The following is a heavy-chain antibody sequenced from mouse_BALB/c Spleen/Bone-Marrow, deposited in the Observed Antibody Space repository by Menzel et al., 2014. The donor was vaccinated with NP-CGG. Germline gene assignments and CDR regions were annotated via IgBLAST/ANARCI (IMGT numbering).Heavy chain of an antibody. Sequence: EVQLQQSGAELVKPGASVKLSCTASGFNIKDTYMHWVKQRPEQGLEWIGRIDPANGNTKYDPKFQGKATTTADTSSNTAHLQLSSLTSEDTAVYYCARYRLGTYFDYWGQGTTLTVSS. J-gene: IGHJ2*01. CDR3: ARYRLGTYFDY. CDR2: IDPANGNT. D-gene: IGHD1-2*01. CDR1: GFNIKDTY. V-gene: IGHV14-3*02.